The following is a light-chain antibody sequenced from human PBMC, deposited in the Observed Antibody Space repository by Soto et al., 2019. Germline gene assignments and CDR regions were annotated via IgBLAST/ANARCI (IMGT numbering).Light chain of an antibody. V-gene: IGKV1-5*03. CDR1: QSITDW. J-gene: IGKJ1*01. CDR3: QCWDDDSWT. Sequence: DIQMTQSPSTLSASVGDRVTITCRASQSITDWLAWYQQKPGKAPKFLIYKASNLEGGVPLRFSGSGSGTEFALTFSSMQPHDFATYYCQCWDDDSWTFGQGTKVEIK. CDR2: KAS.